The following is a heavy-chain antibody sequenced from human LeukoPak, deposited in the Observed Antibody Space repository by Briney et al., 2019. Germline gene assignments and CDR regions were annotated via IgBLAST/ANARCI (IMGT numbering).Heavy chain of an antibody. CDR2: LSRSGINI. D-gene: IGHD3-22*01. Sequence: PGGSLRLSCAASGFTFSSYEMSWVRQAPGKGLEWVSYLSRSGINIYYADSVKGRFTISRDNAKNSLYLQMNSLRAEDTAVYYCARRVIVVGLDYWGQGTLVTVSS. V-gene: IGHV3-48*03. CDR1: GFTFSSYE. J-gene: IGHJ4*02. CDR3: ARRVIVVGLDY.